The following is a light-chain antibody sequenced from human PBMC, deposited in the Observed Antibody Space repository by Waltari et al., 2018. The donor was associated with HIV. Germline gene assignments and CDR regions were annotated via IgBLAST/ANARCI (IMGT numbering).Light chain of an antibody. CDR2: ANT. CDR3: QSYDSSLSGWV. V-gene: IGLV1-40*01. CDR1: SSNIGSGYD. Sequence: QSVLTQPPSVSGAPGQRVTISCSGGSSNIGSGYDVHWYQQFPGTAPKVLIYANTNRPSGVPDRFSCSKSGYSASLVITGLQAEYDADYYCQSYDSSLSGWVFGGGTKLTVL. J-gene: IGLJ3*02.